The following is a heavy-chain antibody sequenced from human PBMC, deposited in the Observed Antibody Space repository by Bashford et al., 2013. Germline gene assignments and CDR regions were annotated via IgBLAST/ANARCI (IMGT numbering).Heavy chain of an antibody. V-gene: IGHV5-51*01. D-gene: IGHD2-15*01. CDR2: IFPGDSDV. CDR1: GYSFSTYW. J-gene: IGHJ4*02. CDR3: ARLGEYRSGGTSYAGGFFDY. Sequence: ESLKISCKGSGYSFSTYWIGWVRQMPGKGLEWMGIIFPGDSDVRYSPSFQGQVTMSADKSLSTAYLQWSSLKASDSALYYCARLGEYRSGGTSYAGGFFDYWGQGTVVTVSS.